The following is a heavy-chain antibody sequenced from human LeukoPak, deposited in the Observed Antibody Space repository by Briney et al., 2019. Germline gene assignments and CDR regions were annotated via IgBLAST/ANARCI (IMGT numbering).Heavy chain of an antibody. Sequence: LGESLNISCRGSGYTFTTYWIGWVRQMPGKGLEWMGIIYPGDSDTGYSPSFQGQVTMSADKSINTAYLQWSSLKASDTAMYYCARRRGCSSSSCPPDYWGQGTLVTVSS. CDR3: ARRRGCSSSSCPPDY. V-gene: IGHV5-51*01. J-gene: IGHJ4*02. CDR1: GYTFTTYW. D-gene: IGHD2-2*01. CDR2: IYPGDSDT.